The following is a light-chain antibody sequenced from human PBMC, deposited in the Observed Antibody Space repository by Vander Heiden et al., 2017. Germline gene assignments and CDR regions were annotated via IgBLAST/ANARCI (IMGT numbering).Light chain of an antibody. CDR3: QQSYSTPLYT. CDR1: QSISSY. V-gene: IGKV1-39*01. J-gene: IGKJ2*01. CDR2: AAS. Sequence: DIQMIQSPSSLSASVGDRVTITCRASQSISSYLNWYQQKPGKAPKLLIYAASSLQSGIPSRFSGSGSGTDFTLTISSLQPEDFATYYCQQSYSTPLYTFGQGTKLEIK.